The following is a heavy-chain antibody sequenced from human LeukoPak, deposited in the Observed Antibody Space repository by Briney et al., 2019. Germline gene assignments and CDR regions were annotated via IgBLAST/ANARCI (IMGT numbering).Heavy chain of an antibody. V-gene: IGHV3-30*04. CDR2: ISYDGSNK. J-gene: IGHJ6*03. CDR3: ARVHIVVVTATSYYYYYYMDV. Sequence: GGSLRLSCAVSGFTFTNYAMHWVRQAPGKGLEWVAVISYDGSNKYYADSVKGRFTISRDNSKSTLYLQMNSLRPEDTAVYYCARVHIVVVTATSYYYYYYMDVWGKGTTVTVSS. D-gene: IGHD2-21*02. CDR1: GFTFTNYA.